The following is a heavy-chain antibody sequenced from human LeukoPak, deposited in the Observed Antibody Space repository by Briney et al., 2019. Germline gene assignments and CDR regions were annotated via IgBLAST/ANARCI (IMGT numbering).Heavy chain of an antibody. D-gene: IGHD5-12*01. V-gene: IGHV3-33*08. J-gene: IGHJ4*02. CDR2: IWYDGSNK. CDR3: ARGIYSGYDASFDY. Sequence: GGSLRLSCAASGFTFSSYWMSWVRQAPGKGLEWVAVIWYDGSNKYYADSVKGRFTISRDNSKNTLYLQMNSLRAEDTAVYYCARGIYSGYDASFDYWGQGTLVTVSS. CDR1: GFTFSSYW.